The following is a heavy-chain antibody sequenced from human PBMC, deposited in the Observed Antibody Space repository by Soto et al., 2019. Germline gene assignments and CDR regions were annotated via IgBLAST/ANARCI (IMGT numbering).Heavy chain of an antibody. Sequence: QVQLVQSGAEVKKPGASVKVSCKASGSTFTSYGISWVRQAPRQGLEWMGRISAYNGNKKYPQKLQGRVTMTTDTSSSTAYMVLRSLRSDDTAVYYCARDKSVAVLFDYWGQGTLVTVSS. J-gene: IGHJ4*02. D-gene: IGHD6-19*01. CDR1: GSTFTSYG. CDR3: ARDKSVAVLFDY. CDR2: ISAYNGNK. V-gene: IGHV1-18*01.